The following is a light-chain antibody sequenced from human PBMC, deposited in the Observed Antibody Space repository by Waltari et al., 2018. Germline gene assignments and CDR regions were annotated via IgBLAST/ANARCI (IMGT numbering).Light chain of an antibody. CDR3: LQGYYYHT. V-gene: IGKV1-39*01. Sequence: DIQMTQSPSSLSASVGDRVTITCRASQDISNYLSWYQQKPGKAPKLLIYVASSLQSGVPSRFSGSGSGTDFTLTISSLQPEDFATYYCLQGYYYHTFGHGTKLEVK. J-gene: IGKJ2*01. CDR2: VAS. CDR1: QDISNY.